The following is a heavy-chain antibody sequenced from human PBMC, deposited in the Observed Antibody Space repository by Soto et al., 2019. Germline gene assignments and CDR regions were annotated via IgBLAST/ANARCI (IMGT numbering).Heavy chain of an antibody. CDR3: ARARGGYCRGGSCYSDWFES. CDR2: IIPIFGTA. J-gene: IGHJ5*01. V-gene: IGHV1-69*12. D-gene: IGHD2-15*01. Sequence: QVQLVQSGAEVKKPGSSVKVSCKASGGTFNSYAISWVRQAPGQGREWMGGIIPIFGTANYVQEVQGRVNITEDESASTPYVELSRLRCEATAAYCCARARGGYCRGGSCYSDWFESWGQGTLVTVSS. CDR1: GGTFNSYA.